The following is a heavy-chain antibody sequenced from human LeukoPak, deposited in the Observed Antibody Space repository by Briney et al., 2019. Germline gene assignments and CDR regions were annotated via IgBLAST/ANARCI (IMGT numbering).Heavy chain of an antibody. J-gene: IGHJ4*02. CDR1: GFTFSSYG. D-gene: IGHD4-17*01. CDR2: INWNGGTT. CDR3: ARFNGDYYRIDY. V-gene: IGHV3-20*04. Sequence: GGSLRLSCAASGFTFSSYGMNWVRQGPGKGLEWVSGINWNGGTTAYADSVKGRFTISRDNAKNSPYLQMNSLRAEDTALYYCARFNGDYYRIDYWGQGTVVTVSS.